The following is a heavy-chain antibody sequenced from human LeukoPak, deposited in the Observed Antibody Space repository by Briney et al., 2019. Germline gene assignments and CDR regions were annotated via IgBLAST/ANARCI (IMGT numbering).Heavy chain of an antibody. J-gene: IGHJ6*02. CDR2: INHSGST. CDR1: GGSFIGDY. D-gene: IGHD3-16*02. Sequence: SETLSLTCAVYGGSFIGDYWSWIRQSPGKGLEWIGEINHSGSTNYNPSLKSRVTISVDTSKNQFSLRLSSVTAADTAVYYCARDLIAENTHYYYGMDVWGQGTTVTVSS. CDR3: ARDLIAENTHYYYGMDV. V-gene: IGHV4-34*01.